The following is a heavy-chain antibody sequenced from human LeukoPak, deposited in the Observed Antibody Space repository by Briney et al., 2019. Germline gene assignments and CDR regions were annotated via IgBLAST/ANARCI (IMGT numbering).Heavy chain of an antibody. V-gene: IGHV1-18*01. D-gene: IGHD3-22*01. Sequence: GASVKVSCKASGYTFTSYGISWVRQAPGQGLEWMGWISAYNGNTNYAQNLQGRATLTTDTSTNTAYMELRSLRSDDTAVYYCARAYYDSSGYYLDYWGQGTLVTVSS. CDR3: ARAYYDSSGYYLDY. J-gene: IGHJ4*02. CDR1: GYTFTSYG. CDR2: ISAYNGNT.